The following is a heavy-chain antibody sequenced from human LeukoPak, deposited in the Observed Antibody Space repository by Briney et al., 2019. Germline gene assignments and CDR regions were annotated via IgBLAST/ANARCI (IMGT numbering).Heavy chain of an antibody. D-gene: IGHD3-10*01. Sequence: GGSLRLSCAASGFTFSNYAMSWVRQAPGKGLEWVSVISGSGGSTYYVDSVQGRFTISRDNSKNTLFLQMDSLRAEDTAVYYCARDLTDHYYGRDYYYYMDVWGKGTTVTISS. CDR3: ARDLTDHYYGRDYYYYMDV. CDR2: ISGSGGST. V-gene: IGHV3-23*01. J-gene: IGHJ6*03. CDR1: GFTFSNYA.